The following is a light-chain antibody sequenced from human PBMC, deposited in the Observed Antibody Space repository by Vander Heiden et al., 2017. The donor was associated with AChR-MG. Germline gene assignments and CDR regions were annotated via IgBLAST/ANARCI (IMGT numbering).Light chain of an antibody. J-gene: IGLJ3*02. CDR1: SGHRSYA. CDR2: LNRDGRH. V-gene: IGLV4-69*01. Sequence: LVLTQSLSASASLGASVKLTCTLSSGHRSYAIEWHQQQPEKGPRYVMKLNRDGRHSKGDGVPVRVSGSGSGAARYLTSSSVQSEDEAYYYCQTWSTGIGVFGGGTKLTVL. CDR3: QTWSTGIGV.